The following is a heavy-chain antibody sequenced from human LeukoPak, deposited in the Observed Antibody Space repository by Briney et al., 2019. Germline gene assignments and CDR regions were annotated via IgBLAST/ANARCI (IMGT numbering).Heavy chain of an antibody. CDR2: MSYDGSNK. CDR3: ARDGYYGSGSHEVWYFDL. D-gene: IGHD3-10*01. Sequence: PGGSLRLSCAASGFTFSSYAMHWVRQAPGKGLEWVAVMSYDGSNKYYADSVKGRFTISRDNSKNTLYLQMNSLRAEDTAVYYCARDGYYGSGSHEVWYFDLWGRGTLVTVSS. CDR1: GFTFSSYA. V-gene: IGHV3-30-3*01. J-gene: IGHJ2*01.